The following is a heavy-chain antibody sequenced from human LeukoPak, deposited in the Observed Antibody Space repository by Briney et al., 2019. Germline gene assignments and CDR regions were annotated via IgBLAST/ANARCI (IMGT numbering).Heavy chain of an antibody. CDR1: GFTFSTYA. CDR2: ISGSGGST. D-gene: IGHD3-16*02. V-gene: IGHV3-23*01. J-gene: IGHJ4*02. CDR3: AKDARQSIMITFGGVIVKY. Sequence: GGSLRLSCAASGFTFSTYAMSWVRQAPGKGLEWVSIISGSGGSTYYADSVKGRFTISRDNSKNTLYLQMNSLRADDTAVYYCAKDARQSIMITFGGVIVKYWGQGTLVTVSS.